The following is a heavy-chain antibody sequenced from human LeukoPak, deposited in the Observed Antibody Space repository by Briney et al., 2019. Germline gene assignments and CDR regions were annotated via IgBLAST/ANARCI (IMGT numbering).Heavy chain of an antibody. CDR1: GYTFTGYY. V-gene: IGHV1-2*02. D-gene: IGHD2-2*01. CDR3: VRDAACIAVRQGVVDAADYYYCMDV. J-gene: IGHJ6*02. Sequence: ASVKVSCKASGYTFTGYYMHWVRQAPGQGLEWMGWINPNSGGTNYAQKFQGRVTMTRDTSISTAYMELSRLRSDDTAVYSCVRDAACIAVRQGVVDAADYYYCMDVGGQGTTVTVSS. CDR2: INPNSGGT.